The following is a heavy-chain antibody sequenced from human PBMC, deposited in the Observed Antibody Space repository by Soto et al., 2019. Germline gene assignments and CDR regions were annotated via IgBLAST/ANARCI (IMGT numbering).Heavy chain of an antibody. CDR2: ISYGGSNK. J-gene: IGHJ6*03. CDR3: AKEEGSYSKLRVDYYYYMDV. Sequence: GGSLRLSCAASGFTFSSYGMHWVRQAPGKGLEWVAVISYGGSNKYYADSVKGRFTISRDNSKNTLYLQMNSLRAEDTAVYYCAKEEGSYSKLRVDYYYYMDVWGKGTTVTVSS. V-gene: IGHV3-30*18. D-gene: IGHD4-4*01. CDR1: GFTFSSYG.